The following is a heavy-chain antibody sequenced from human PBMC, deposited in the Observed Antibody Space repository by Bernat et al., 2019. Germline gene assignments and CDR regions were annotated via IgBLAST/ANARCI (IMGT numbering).Heavy chain of an antibody. J-gene: IGHJ4*02. V-gene: IGHV3-30*18. CDR2: ISYDGSNK. CDR1: GFTFSSYG. D-gene: IGHD3-22*01. CDR3: AKDGPVYYYDSSGYYDY. Sequence: QVQLVESGGGVVQPGRSLRLSCAASGFTFSSYGMRWVRQAPGKGLEWVAVISYDGSNKYYADSVKGRFTISRDNSKNTLYLQMNSLRAEDTAVYYCAKDGPVYYYDSSGYYDYWGQGTLVTVSS.